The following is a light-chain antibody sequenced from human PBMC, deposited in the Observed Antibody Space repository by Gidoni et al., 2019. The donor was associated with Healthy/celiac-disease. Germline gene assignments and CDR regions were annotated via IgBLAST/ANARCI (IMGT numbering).Light chain of an antibody. CDR2: KVS. V-gene: IGKV2-30*02. Sequence: DDVMSQSPLSLLVTLGQPASITCRCSPRLVHRDGNTYLNWFQQRPGQSPRRLIYKVSNRDSGVPDRFSGSGSATDFTLKISRVEAEDVGVYYCMQSSHWPHTFGQGTRLEIK. CDR1: PRLVHRDGNTY. CDR3: MQSSHWPHT. J-gene: IGKJ2*01.